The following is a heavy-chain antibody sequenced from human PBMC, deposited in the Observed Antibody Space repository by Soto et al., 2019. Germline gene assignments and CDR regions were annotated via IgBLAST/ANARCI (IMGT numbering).Heavy chain of an antibody. CDR2: IKTDGSEK. Sequence: EVQLVESGGGLVQPGGSLRLSCAASGFTFSSYWMSWVRPAPGKGLEWVAYIKTDGSEKYYMDSVRGRFPTSGDNARNFFFLQMNSLTGADTAVYYCTRDGSPFALDVWGLGTSVTVSS. CDR3: TRDGSPFALDV. CDR1: GFTFSSYW. J-gene: IGHJ6*02. V-gene: IGHV3-7*03.